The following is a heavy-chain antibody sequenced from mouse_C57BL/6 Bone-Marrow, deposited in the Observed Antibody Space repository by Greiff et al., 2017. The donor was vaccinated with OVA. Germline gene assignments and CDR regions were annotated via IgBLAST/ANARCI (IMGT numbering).Heavy chain of an antibody. CDR1: GYTFTSYG. V-gene: IGHV1-81*01. CDR3: ARDYYSNPAWFAY. CDR2: IYPRSGNT. Sequence: QVQLQQSGAELARPGASVKLSCKASGYTFTSYGISWVKQRTGQGLEWIGEIYPRSGNTYYNEKFKGKATLTADKSSSTAYMELRSLTSEDSAVYFCARDYYSNPAWFAYWGQGTLVTVSA. J-gene: IGHJ3*01. D-gene: IGHD2-5*01.